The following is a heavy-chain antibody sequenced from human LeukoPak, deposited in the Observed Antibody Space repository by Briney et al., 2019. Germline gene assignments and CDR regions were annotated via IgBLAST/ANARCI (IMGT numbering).Heavy chain of an antibody. CDR1: GFTFSSYS. D-gene: IGHD4-17*01. CDR2: ISSSSSYI. CDR3: ARAPPYGDYERGADY. V-gene: IGHV3-21*01. Sequence: GGSLRLSCAASGFTFSSYSMNWVRQAPGKGLEWVSSISSSSSYIYYADSVKGRFTISRDNAKNSLYLQMNSLRAEDTAVYYCARAPPYGDYERGADYWGQGTLVTVSS. J-gene: IGHJ4*02.